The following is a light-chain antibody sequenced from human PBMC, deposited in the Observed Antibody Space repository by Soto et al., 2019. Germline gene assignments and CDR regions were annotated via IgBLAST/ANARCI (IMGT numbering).Light chain of an antibody. V-gene: IGLV2-14*01. Sequence: QSALTQPASVSGSPGQSITISCTGTSSDVGGYNYVSWYQQHTVKAPKLIIYEVSNRPSGVSNRFSGSKSGDTASLTISGLQADDEADYYCSSYRSNSRVVFCGGTKLTV. CDR3: SSYRSNSRVV. J-gene: IGLJ2*01. CDR2: EVS. CDR1: SSDVGGYNY.